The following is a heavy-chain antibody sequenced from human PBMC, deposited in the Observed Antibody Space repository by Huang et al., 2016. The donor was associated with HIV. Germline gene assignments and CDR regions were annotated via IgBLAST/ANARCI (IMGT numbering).Heavy chain of an antibody. Sequence: EVQLVESGGGLIQPGGSLRLSCAASGFTVSINYRTWFGQAPGRGLEWVSLIYSGGTTDYADSVKGRFTISRDDSENTLYLHMTSLRAGDTAVYYCAKEGDTGAALGYWGQGTLVTVS. CDR2: IYSGGTT. D-gene: IGHD2-8*02. CDR1: GFTVSINY. CDR3: AKEGDTGAALGY. V-gene: IGHV3-53*01. J-gene: IGHJ4*02.